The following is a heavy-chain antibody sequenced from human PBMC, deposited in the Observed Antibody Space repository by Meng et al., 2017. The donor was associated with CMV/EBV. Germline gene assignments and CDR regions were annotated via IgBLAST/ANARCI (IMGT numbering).Heavy chain of an antibody. V-gene: IGHV3-7*01. CDR1: GFTFSSYW. CDR2: IKQDGSEK. Sequence: GGSLRLSCAASGFTFSSYWMSWVRQAPGQGLEWVANIKQDGSEKYYVDSVKGRFTIARDNAKNSLYLQMNSLRAEDTAVYYCARDPNLLAYYYDSSGWYWGQGTLVTVSS. D-gene: IGHD3-22*01. J-gene: IGHJ4*02. CDR3: ARDPNLLAYYYDSSGWY.